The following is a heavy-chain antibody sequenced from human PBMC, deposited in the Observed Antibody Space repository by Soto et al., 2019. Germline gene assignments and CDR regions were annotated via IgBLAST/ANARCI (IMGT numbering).Heavy chain of an antibody. Sequence: ASVKVSCKASGYTFTSYGISWVRQAPGQGLEWMGWISAYNGNTNYAQKLQGRVTMTTDTSTSTAYMELRSLRSDDTAVYYCARDAYVDTVATNYYYYYGMDVWGQATTVTVSS. CDR2: ISAYNGNT. D-gene: IGHD5-12*01. CDR1: GYTFTSYG. V-gene: IGHV1-18*01. J-gene: IGHJ6*02. CDR3: ARDAYVDTVATNYYYYYGMDV.